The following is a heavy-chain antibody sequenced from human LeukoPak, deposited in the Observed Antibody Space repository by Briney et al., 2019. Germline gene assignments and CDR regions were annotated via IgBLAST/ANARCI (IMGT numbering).Heavy chain of an antibody. V-gene: IGHV3-23*01. J-gene: IGHJ4*02. CDR1: GFTFSSYA. D-gene: IGHD2-21*02. Sequence: GGSLRLSCAASGFTFSSYAMSWVRQAPGKGLEWVSAISGSGGSTYYADSVKGRFTISRDNSKNTLYLQMNSLRAEDTAVYYCANTMPKYCGGDCYPWYFDYWGQGTLVTVSS. CDR2: ISGSGGST. CDR3: ANTMPKYCGGDCYPWYFDY.